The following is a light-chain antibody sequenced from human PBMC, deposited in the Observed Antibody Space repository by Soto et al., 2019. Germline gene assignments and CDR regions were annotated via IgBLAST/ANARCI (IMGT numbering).Light chain of an antibody. Sequence: QSVLTQPASVSGSPGQSITISCTGTSSVVGCYISVSCYQHHPCMSPKLILYDVVVRPSGFSYRFSGSKSGNTASLTISWLQAVDEADYYCSSYTSSSTNVFGTGTKVTVL. V-gene: IGLV2-14*03. CDR2: DVV. CDR3: SSYTSSSTNV. J-gene: IGLJ1*01. CDR1: SSVVGCYIS.